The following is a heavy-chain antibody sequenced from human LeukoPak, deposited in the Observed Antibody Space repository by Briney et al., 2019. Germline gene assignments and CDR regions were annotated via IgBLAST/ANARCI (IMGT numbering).Heavy chain of an antibody. J-gene: IGHJ4*02. V-gene: IGHV3-7*01. CDR2: IKQDGSEK. D-gene: IGHD4-11*01. CDR3: ARDSNYSTLDY. CDR1: GFTFSSYW. Sequence: GGSLRLSCAASGFTFSSYWMSWVRQAPGKGLEWVANIKQDGSEKYYVDSVKGRFTISRDDAKNSLSLQMNSLRAEDTAVYYCARDSNYSTLDYWGQGTLVTVSS.